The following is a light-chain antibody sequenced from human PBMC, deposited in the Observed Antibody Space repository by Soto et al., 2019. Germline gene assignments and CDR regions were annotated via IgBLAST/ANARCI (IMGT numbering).Light chain of an antibody. CDR3: QQRSDWIT. CDR1: QSVSNS. CDR2: DAS. Sequence: EIVLTHSPATLSLSPCERATLSWRASQSVSNSLAWFQQKPGQAPRLLIYDASNRATGIPARFSGSGSGTDFTLTISSLEPEDFAVYYCQQRSDWITFGQGTRLENK. J-gene: IGKJ5*01. V-gene: IGKV3-11*01.